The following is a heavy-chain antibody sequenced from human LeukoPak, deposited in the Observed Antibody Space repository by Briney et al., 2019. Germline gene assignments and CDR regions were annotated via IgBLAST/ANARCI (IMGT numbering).Heavy chain of an antibody. CDR1: GFTFSNYA. Sequence: GGSLRLSCAASGFTFSNYAMSWVRQAPGKGLEWVSVISGSGGRTYYADSVKGRFTISRDNSRNTVYLQMNSLRAEDTAVYYCARDSRWLVGASLVWYFDLWGRGTLVTVSS. CDR3: ARDSRWLVGASLVWYFDL. D-gene: IGHD6-19*01. CDR2: ISGSGGRT. V-gene: IGHV3-23*01. J-gene: IGHJ2*01.